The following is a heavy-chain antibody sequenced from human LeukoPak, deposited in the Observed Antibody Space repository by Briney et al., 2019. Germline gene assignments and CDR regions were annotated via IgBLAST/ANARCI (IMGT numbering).Heavy chain of an antibody. Sequence: SETLSLTCTVSGGPISSGGYYWSWIRQHPGKGLEWIGYIYYSGSTYYNPSLKSRVTISVDTSKNQFSLKLSSVTAADTAVYYCARVNLGGIAAAGYYYYGMDVWGQGTTVTVSS. CDR3: ARVNLGGIAAAGYYYYGMDV. CDR2: IYYSGST. J-gene: IGHJ6*02. CDR1: GGPISSGGYY. V-gene: IGHV4-31*03. D-gene: IGHD6-13*01.